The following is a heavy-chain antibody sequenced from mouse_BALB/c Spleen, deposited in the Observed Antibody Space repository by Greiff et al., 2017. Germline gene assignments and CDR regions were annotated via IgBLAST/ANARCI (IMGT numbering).Heavy chain of an antibody. V-gene: IGHV2-6-2*01. J-gene: IGHJ4*01. CDR3: ARHPGSYYYAMDY. CDR2: IWSDGST. CDR1: GFSLTSYG. Sequence: VKLVESGPDLVAPSQSLSITCTVSGFSLTSYGVHWVRQPPGKGLEWLVVIWSDGSTTYNSALKSRLSISKDNSKSQVFLKMNSLQTDDTAMYYCARHPGSYYYAMDYWGQGTSVTVSS.